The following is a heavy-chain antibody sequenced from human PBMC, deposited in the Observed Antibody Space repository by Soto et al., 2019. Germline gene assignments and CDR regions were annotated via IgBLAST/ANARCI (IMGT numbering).Heavy chain of an antibody. CDR2: IYPGDSET. J-gene: IGHJ4*02. CDR3: ARQAVLGYCSGGNCYSQYHFDH. CDR1: GHSFINYW. V-gene: IGHV5-51*01. D-gene: IGHD2-15*01. Sequence: GESLKISCKGSGHSFINYWIGWVRQMPGKGLEWMGIIYPGDSETRYSPSFQGQVTISADKSISTAYLQWSSLKASDTAMYFCARQAVLGYCSGGNCYSQYHFDHWGQGTLVTVSS.